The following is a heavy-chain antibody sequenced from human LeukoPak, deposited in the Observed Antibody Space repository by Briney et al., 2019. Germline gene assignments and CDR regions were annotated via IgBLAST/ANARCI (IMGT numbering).Heavy chain of an antibody. CDR3: ARSTSQAFDI. CDR1: GGTFSSYA. J-gene: IGHJ3*02. V-gene: IGHV1-69*13. Sequence: SVKVSCKASGGTFSSYAISWVRQAPGQGLEWMEGIIPIFGTANYAQKFQGRVTITADESTSTAYMELSSLRSEDTAVYYCARSTSQAFDIWGQGTMVTVSS. D-gene: IGHD2-2*01. CDR2: IIPIFGTA.